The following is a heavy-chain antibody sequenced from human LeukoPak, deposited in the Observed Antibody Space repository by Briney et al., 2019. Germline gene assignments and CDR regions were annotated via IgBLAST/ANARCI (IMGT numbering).Heavy chain of an antibody. V-gene: IGHV4-34*01. Sequence: SETLSLTCAVYGGSFSGYYWSWIRQPPGKGLEWIGEINHSGSTNYNPSLKSRVTISVDTSKNQFSLKPSSVTAADTAVYYCARVGYGSVDYWGQGTLVTVSS. CDR1: GGSFSGYY. CDR2: INHSGST. D-gene: IGHD3-10*01. J-gene: IGHJ4*02. CDR3: ARVGYGSVDY.